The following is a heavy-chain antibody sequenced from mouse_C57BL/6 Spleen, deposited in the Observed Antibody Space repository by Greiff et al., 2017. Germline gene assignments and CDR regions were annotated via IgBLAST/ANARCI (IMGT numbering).Heavy chain of an antibody. V-gene: IGHV1-69*01. J-gene: IGHJ1*03. Sequence: QVQLQPPGAELVMPGASVKLSCKASGYTFTSYWMHWVKQRPGQGLEWIGEIDPSDSYTNYNQKFKGKSTLTVDKSSSTAYMQLSSLTSEDSAVYYCARYSNYHWYVDVWGTGTTVTVSS. CDR3: ARYSNYHWYVDV. D-gene: IGHD2-5*01. CDR2: IDPSDSYT. CDR1: GYTFTSYW.